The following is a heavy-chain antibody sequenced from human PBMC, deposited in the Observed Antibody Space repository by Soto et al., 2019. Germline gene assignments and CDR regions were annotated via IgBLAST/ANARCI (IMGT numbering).Heavy chain of an antibody. Sequence: QVQLQESGPGLVKPSETLSLTCTVSGDSVSSGGYYWSWIRQPPGKGLEWIGYICCSGSTDYHPSLMSRVIISVDTSKNQLSLKLSSVTAADTVVYYCARGVDNSKVGWWGQETLVTVSS. J-gene: IGHJ4*02. CDR3: ARGVDNSKVGW. V-gene: IGHV4-61*08. CDR2: ICCSGST. D-gene: IGHD3-3*01. CDR1: GDSVSSGGYY.